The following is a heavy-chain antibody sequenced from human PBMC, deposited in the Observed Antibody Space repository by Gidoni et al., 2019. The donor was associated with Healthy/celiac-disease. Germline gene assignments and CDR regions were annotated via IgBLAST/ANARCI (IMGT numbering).Heavy chain of an antibody. D-gene: IGHD3-3*01. CDR3: ARRNTIFGVVDS. J-gene: IGHJ4*02. CDR1: GGSISSSSYY. V-gene: IGHV4-39*01. Sequence: QLQLQESGPGLVKPSETLSLTCTVSGGSISSSSYYWGWIRQPPGKGLEWIGSIYYSGSTYYNPSLKSRVTISVDTSKNQFSLKLSSVTAADTAVYYCARRNTIFGVVDSWGQGTLVTVSS. CDR2: IYYSGST.